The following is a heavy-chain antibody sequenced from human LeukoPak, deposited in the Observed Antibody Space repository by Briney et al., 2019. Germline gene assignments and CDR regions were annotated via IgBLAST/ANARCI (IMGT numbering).Heavy chain of an antibody. V-gene: IGHV3-53*01. CDR1: GFTVSGNY. CDR3: ASGKWPQDF. CDR2: IYSDGTT. Sequence: PGGSLRLSCAASGFTVSGNYMSWVRQAPGKRLEWVSLIYSDGTTYYPDSVKGRFTISRDSSKNTLYLQMNYVRAEDTAVYFCASGKWPQDFWGQGTLVTVSS. D-gene: IGHD5-12*01. J-gene: IGHJ4*02.